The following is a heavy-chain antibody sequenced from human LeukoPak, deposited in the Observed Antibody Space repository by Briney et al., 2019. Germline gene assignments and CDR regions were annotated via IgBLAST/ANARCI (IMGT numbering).Heavy chain of an antibody. V-gene: IGHV3-23*01. CDR3: ARDRGRRGITMRSDAFDI. CDR1: GFTFSSYG. Sequence: GGSLRLSCAASGFTFSSYGMSWVRQAPGKGLEWVSAISGSGGSTYYADSVKGRFTISRDNAKNSLYLQMNSLRAEDTAVYYCARDRGRRGITMRSDAFDIWGQGTMVTVSS. CDR2: ISGSGGST. J-gene: IGHJ3*02. D-gene: IGHD3-22*01.